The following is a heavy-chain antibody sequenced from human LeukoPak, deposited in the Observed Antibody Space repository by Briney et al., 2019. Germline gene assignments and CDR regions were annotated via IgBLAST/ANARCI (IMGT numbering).Heavy chain of an antibody. CDR3: AKITVATTPNY. CDR2: ISYDGSNK. J-gene: IGHJ4*02. Sequence: GGSLRLSCAASGFTFSSYGMHWVRQAPGKGLEWVAVISYDGSNKYYADSVKGRFTISRDNSKNTLYLQMSDLRAEDTAVYYCAKITVATTPNYWDQGTLVTVSS. V-gene: IGHV3-30*18. CDR1: GFTFSSYG. D-gene: IGHD3-10*01.